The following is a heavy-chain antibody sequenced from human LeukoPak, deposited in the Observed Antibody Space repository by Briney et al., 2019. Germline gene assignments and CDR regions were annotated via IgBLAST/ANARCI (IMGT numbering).Heavy chain of an antibody. D-gene: IGHD5-24*01. CDR3: AIWIRSDGYNFDY. Sequence: GGSLRLSCAASGFTFNNYALSWVRQAPGKGLEWVSAITSGSGGSTFYADSVKGRFTISRDNSKNTLYLQMNSLRDEDTAVYYCAIWIRSDGYNFDYWGQGTLVTVSS. CDR1: GFTFNNYA. CDR2: ITSGSGGST. V-gene: IGHV3-23*01. J-gene: IGHJ4*02.